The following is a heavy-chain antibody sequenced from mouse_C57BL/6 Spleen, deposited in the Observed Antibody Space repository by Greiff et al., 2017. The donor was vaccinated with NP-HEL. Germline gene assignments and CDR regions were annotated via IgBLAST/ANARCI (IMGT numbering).Heavy chain of an antibody. V-gene: IGHV1-26*01. Sequence: EVQLKQSGPELVKPGASVKISCKASGYTFTDYYMNWVKQSHGKSLEWIGDINPNNGGTSYNQKFKGKATLTVDKSSSTAYMELRSLTSEDSAVYYCARWDRDYFDYWGQGTTLTVSS. J-gene: IGHJ2*01. CDR3: ARWDRDYFDY. CDR1: GYTFTDYY. CDR2: INPNNGGT. D-gene: IGHD4-1*01.